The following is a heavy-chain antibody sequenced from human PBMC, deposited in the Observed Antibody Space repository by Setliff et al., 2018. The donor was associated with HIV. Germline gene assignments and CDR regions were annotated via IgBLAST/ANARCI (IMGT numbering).Heavy chain of an antibody. V-gene: IGHV4-38-2*01. CDR3: ARHRGMPGTTWYNHYMDV. Sequence: SETLSLTCPVSGYSISSGYYWGWIRQPPGRGLEWIGAIHHSGNTYYNPSLKSRVTISVDTSKNLFSLKVNSVTAADTAVYYCARHRGMPGTTWYNHYMDVWGTGATVTVSS. CDR1: GYSISSGYY. CDR2: IHHSGNT. J-gene: IGHJ6*03. D-gene: IGHD1-7*01.